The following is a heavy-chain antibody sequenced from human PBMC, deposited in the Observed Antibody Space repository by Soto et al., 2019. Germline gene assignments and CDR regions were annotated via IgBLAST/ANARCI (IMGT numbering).Heavy chain of an antibody. CDR2: IYYSGST. Sequence: QVQLQESGPGLVKPSQTLSLTCTVSGGSISSGGYYWSWIRQHPGKGLEWIGYIYYSGSTYYNPSLKSRVTISVDTSKNQFSLKLSSVTAADTAVYYCARGPISYYYDSSGYYAMGWYFQHWGQGTLVTVSS. CDR3: ARGPISYYYDSSGYYAMGWYFQH. V-gene: IGHV4-31*03. J-gene: IGHJ1*01. D-gene: IGHD3-22*01. CDR1: GGSISSGGYY.